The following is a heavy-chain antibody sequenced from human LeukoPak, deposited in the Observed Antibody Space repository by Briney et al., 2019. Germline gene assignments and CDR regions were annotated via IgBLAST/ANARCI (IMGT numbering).Heavy chain of an antibody. CDR3: ARGDCSGGSCYYYYYLDV. Sequence: SETLSLTCTVSGGSISSDNYYWSWIRQPAGKGLEWSGRIYTTGSTNYNPSLKSRVTISEDTSKNQFSLKLSSVTAADTAVYYCARGDCSGGSCYYYYYLDVWGKGTTVTISS. CDR2: IYTTGST. J-gene: IGHJ6*03. D-gene: IGHD2-15*01. CDR1: GGSISSDNYY. V-gene: IGHV4-61*02.